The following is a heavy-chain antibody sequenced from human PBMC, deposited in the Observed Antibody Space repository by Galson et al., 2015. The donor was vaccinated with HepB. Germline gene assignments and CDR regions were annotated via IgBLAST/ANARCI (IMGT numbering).Heavy chain of an antibody. V-gene: IGHV2-70*01. CDR3: ARMNSSGWYIGDFDY. Sequence: PALVKPTQTLTLTCTFSGFSLSTSGMCVSWIRQPPGKALEWLALIDWDDDKYYSTSLKTRLTISKDTSKNQVVLTMTNMDPVDTATYYCARMNSSGWYIGDFDYWGQGTLVTVSS. CDR2: IDWDDDK. CDR1: GFSLSTSGMC. J-gene: IGHJ4*02. D-gene: IGHD6-19*01.